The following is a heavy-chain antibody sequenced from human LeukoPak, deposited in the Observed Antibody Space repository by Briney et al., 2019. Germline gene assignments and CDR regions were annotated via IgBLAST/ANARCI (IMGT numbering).Heavy chain of an antibody. D-gene: IGHD6-6*01. CDR2: IRSRANRYAA. CDR3: TREQVVGDFDY. CDR1: GLTFDDSA. V-gene: IGHV3-73*01. J-gene: IGHJ4*02. Sequence: GGSLRLSCAASGLTFDDSAVHWVRQASGKGLEWVGRIRSRANRYAAAYAASVKGRFTLSRDDSKNTAYLQMNSLTTEDTAVYYCTREQVVGDFDYWGQGTLVTVSS.